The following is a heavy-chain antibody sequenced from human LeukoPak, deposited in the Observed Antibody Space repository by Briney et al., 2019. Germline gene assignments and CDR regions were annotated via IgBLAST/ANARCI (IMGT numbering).Heavy chain of an antibody. D-gene: IGHD2-15*01. Sequence: SETLSLTCTVSGGSISSYYWSWIRQPAGKGLEWIGRIYTSGSTNYNPSLKNRVTISIDTSKNQFSLKLNSMTAADTAVYYCAREGSRGQYYFYYMDVWGKGTAVTVSS. J-gene: IGHJ6*03. CDR3: AREGSRGQYYFYYMDV. V-gene: IGHV4-4*07. CDR2: IYTSGST. CDR1: GGSISSYY.